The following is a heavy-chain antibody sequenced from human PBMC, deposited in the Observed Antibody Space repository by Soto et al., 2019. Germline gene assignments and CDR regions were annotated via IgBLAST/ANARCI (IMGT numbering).Heavy chain of an antibody. CDR3: ARGPQRVRERTYYYRMDV. Sequence: EVQLVESGGGLAQPGGSLKPSCAAPGFTIRKYEQQRVPQNTGKGLEWVLGIGDNCEPYYAESVKGRFTISREIAKNSLYLQMDGLRAGDSAVYYCARGPQRVRERTYYYRMDVWGQGTTVTVSS. J-gene: IGHJ6*02. CDR2: IGDNCEP. V-gene: IGHV3-13*05. D-gene: IGHD3-10*01. CDR1: GFTIRKYE.